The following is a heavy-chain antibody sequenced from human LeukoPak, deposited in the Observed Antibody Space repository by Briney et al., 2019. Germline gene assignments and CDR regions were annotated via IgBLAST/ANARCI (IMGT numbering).Heavy chain of an antibody. Sequence: GSLRLSCAASGFTVSSDYMSWVRQAPGKGLEWVSVIYSGGSTYYADSVKSRFTISRDKSKNTVYLQMNSLRFEDTAMYYCARNWFDPWGQGTLVTVSS. CDR3: ARNWFDP. CDR1: GFTVSSDY. CDR2: IYSGGST. V-gene: IGHV3-53*05. J-gene: IGHJ5*02.